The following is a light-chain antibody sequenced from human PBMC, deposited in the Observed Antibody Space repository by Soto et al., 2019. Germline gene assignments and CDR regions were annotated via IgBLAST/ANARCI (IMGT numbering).Light chain of an antibody. Sequence: AIQMTQSPSSLSASVGDRVTITCRASQGLRNDLGWYQQKPGKAPKLLIYAATSLQSGVPSRFGGSGSGTDFTLTISSLQPEDFATYYWLQDYYYPLTFGGGTKVEIK. J-gene: IGKJ4*01. V-gene: IGKV1-6*01. CDR1: QGLRND. CDR2: AAT. CDR3: LQDYYYPLT.